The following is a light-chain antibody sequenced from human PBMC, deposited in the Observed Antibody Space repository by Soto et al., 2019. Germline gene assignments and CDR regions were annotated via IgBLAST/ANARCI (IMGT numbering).Light chain of an antibody. CDR1: QGINIF. V-gene: IGKV1-9*01. Sequence: DIQLTQSPSFLSASVGDRVTITCRASQGINIFLAWFQQKPGKAPNLLISAASALQSGVPSRFSGTGSETEFTLTITSLQPEDSETYYCQQRNSYHRNFGKGTKVDI. J-gene: IGKJ2*01. CDR3: QQRNSYHRN. CDR2: AAS.